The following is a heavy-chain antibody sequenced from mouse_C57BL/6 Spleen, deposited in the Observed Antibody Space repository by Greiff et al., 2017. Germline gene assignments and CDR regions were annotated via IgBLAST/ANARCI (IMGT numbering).Heavy chain of an antibody. V-gene: IGHV5-17*01. CDR2: ISSGSSTI. Sequence: DVQLVESGGGLVKPGGSLKLSCAASGFTFSDYGMHWVRQAPEKGLEWVAYISSGSSTIYYADTVKGRFTISRDNAKNTLFLQMTSLRSEDTAMYYCARPLYDGYFYAMDYWGQGTSVTVSS. D-gene: IGHD2-3*01. CDR1: GFTFSDYG. J-gene: IGHJ4*01. CDR3: ARPLYDGYFYAMDY.